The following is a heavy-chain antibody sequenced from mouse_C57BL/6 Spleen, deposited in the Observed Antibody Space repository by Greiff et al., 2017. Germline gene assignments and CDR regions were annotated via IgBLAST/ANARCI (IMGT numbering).Heavy chain of an antibody. CDR1: GYTFTDYY. CDR2: INPNNGGT. J-gene: IGHJ2*01. D-gene: IGHD1-1*01. Sequence: EVQLQQSGPELVKPGASVKISCKASGYTFTDYYMNWVKQSHGKSLEWIGDINPNNGGTSYNQKFKGKATLTVDKSSSTAYMELRSLTSEDSAVYYCARELFDGSSYYFDYWGQGTTLTVSS. V-gene: IGHV1-26*01. CDR3: ARELFDGSSYYFDY.